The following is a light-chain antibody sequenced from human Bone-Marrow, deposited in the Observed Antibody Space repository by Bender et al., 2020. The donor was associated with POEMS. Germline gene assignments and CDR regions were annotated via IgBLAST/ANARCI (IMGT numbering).Light chain of an antibody. V-gene: IGLV1-36*01. CDR1: SSIIGDDY. Sequence: QSVLTQPPSVSATPGQKVTISCSGSSSIIGDDYISWYQQFPGEAPKLLIYYDDLLTPGVSDRFSASKSGTSASLAISELQSEDEALYYCSAWDDSLSGWVFGGGTKLTVL. CDR3: SAWDDSLSGWV. J-gene: IGLJ3*02. CDR2: YDD.